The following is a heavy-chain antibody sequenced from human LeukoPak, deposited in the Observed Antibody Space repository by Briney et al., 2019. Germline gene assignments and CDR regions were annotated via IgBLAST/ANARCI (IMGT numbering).Heavy chain of an antibody. D-gene: IGHD3-10*01. CDR3: ARRITMVRGFDY. CDR1: GYSISSGYY. CDR2: IYHSGST. V-gene: IGHV4-38-2*02. Sequence: SETLSLTCTVSGYSISSGYYWGWIRQPPGKGLEWIGSIYHSGSTYYNPSLKSRVTISVDTSKNQFSLKLSSVTAADTAVYYCARRITMVRGFDYWGQGTLVTVSS. J-gene: IGHJ4*02.